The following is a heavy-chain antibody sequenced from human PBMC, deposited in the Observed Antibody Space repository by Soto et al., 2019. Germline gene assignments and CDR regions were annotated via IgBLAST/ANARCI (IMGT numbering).Heavy chain of an antibody. J-gene: IGHJ5*02. CDR2: IYESGST. Sequence: SETLSLTCAVSGGSMSSGGYSWSWIRQTPGKGMEWIGYIYESGSTNYNKSLKSRVTISVDRSKNLVSLRMTSVTAADTAIYYCARELRARFDPWGQGTLVTVSS. V-gene: IGHV4-30-2*01. CDR1: GGSMSSGGYS. CDR3: ARELRARFDP. D-gene: IGHD3-16*01.